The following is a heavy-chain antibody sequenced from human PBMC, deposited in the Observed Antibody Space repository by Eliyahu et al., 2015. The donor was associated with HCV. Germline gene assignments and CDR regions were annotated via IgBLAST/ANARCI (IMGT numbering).Heavy chain of an antibody. J-gene: IGHJ4*02. D-gene: IGHD1-1*01. CDR3: AREGTGMTSFDL. CDR1: GDSVSSSDW. CDR2: IHHSGRT. Sequence: QVQLQESGPGLVKPSGTLSLTCAVSGDSVSSSDWWSWFRQPPGKGLEWIGEIHHSGRTNYSPSFKSRVTILGDKSKNQLSLRLTSVTAADTAVYYCAREGTGMTSFDLWGQGTLVTVSS. V-gene: IGHV4-4*02.